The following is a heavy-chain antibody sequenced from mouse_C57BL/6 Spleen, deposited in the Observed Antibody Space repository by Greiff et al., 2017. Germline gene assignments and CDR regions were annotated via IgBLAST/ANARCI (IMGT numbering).Heavy chain of an antibody. D-gene: IGHD1-1*01. CDR3: ALYYYGSPGAMDY. CDR2: IHPSDSDT. V-gene: IGHV1-74*01. CDR1: GYTFTSYW. J-gene: IGHJ4*01. Sequence: VQLQQPGAELVKPGASVKVSCKASGYTFTSYWMHWVKQRPGQGLEWIGRIHPSDSDTNSNQKFKGKATLTVDKSSSTAYMQLSSLTSEDSAVYYWALYYYGSPGAMDYWGQGTSVTVSS.